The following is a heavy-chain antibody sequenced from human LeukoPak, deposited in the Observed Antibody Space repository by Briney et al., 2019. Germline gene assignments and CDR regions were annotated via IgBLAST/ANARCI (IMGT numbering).Heavy chain of an antibody. CDR1: GFTFSSFG. CDR2: IRSDGTHE. D-gene: IGHD3-22*01. Sequence: GGSLRLSCAASGFTFSSFGMYWVRQAPGKGLEWVAFIRSDGTHEYCGDSVKGRFTISRDNSKNTLYLQMNSLRAEDTAVYYCAKDPENNGYSDGSLDSCGQGTLVTVSS. V-gene: IGHV3-30*02. CDR3: AKDPENNGYSDGSLDS. J-gene: IGHJ4*02.